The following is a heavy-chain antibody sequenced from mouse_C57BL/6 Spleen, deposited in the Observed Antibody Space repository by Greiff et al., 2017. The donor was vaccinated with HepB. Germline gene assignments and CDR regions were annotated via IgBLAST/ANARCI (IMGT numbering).Heavy chain of an antibody. Sequence: QVQLQQSGAELVMPGASVKLSCKASGYTFTSYWMHWVKQRPGQGLEWIGEIDPSDSYTNYNQKFKGKSTLTVDKSSSTAYMQLSSLTSEDSAVYYCAREDPMDYWGQGTSVTVSS. V-gene: IGHV1-69*01. CDR3: AREDPMDY. J-gene: IGHJ4*01. CDR2: IDPSDSYT. CDR1: GYTFTSYW.